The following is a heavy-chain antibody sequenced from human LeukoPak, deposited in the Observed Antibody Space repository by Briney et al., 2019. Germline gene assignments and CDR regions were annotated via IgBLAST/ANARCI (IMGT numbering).Heavy chain of an antibody. V-gene: IGHV3-48*01. CDR1: GFTFSSYS. CDR2: ISSSSSTI. Sequence: GGSLRLSCAASGFTFSSYSMNWVRQAPGKGLEWVSYISSSSSTIYYADSVKGRFTISRGNAKNSLYLQMNSLRAEDTAVYYCARRSGYSYGSIDYWGQGTLVTVSS. CDR3: ARRSGYSYGSIDY. J-gene: IGHJ4*02. D-gene: IGHD5-18*01.